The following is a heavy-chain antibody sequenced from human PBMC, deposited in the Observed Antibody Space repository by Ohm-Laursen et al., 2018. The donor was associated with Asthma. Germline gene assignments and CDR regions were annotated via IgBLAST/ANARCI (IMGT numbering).Heavy chain of an antibody. D-gene: IGHD2-2*01. CDR1: GYTFTSYF. Sequence: GSSVKVSCKASGYTFTSYFMHWVRQAPGQGPEWMGIINSSGGSPSYAQKFQGRVTMTRDTSTSTVFMELTSLRSEDTAVYYCTRGPSYCSRTSCFAGYGMDVWGQGTTVTVSS. J-gene: IGHJ6*02. V-gene: IGHV1-46*01. CDR3: TRGPSYCSRTSCFAGYGMDV. CDR2: INSSGGSP.